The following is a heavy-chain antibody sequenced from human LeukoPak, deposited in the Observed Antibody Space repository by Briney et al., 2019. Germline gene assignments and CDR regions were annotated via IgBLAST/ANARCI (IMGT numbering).Heavy chain of an antibody. CDR1: GFTFSSYA. V-gene: IGHV3-74*01. J-gene: IGHJ4*02. Sequence: PGGSLRLSCAASGFTFSSYAMSWVRQAPGKGLVWVSRINSDGSDTRYADSVKGRFTISRDNAKNTLYLQMNSLRVEDTAVYYCISSSPNFDYWGRGTLVTVSS. CDR2: INSDGSDT. CDR3: ISSSPNFDY.